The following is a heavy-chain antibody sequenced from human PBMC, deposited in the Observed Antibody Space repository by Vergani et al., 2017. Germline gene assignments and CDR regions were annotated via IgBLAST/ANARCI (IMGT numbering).Heavy chain of an antibody. CDR3: ARDGPDIVVVPAASRYYYYMDV. V-gene: IGHV3-33*01. Sequence: QVQLVESGGGVVQPGRSLRLSCAASGFTFSSYGMHWVRQAPGKGLEWVAVIWYDGSNKYYADSVKGRFTISRDNSKNTLYLQMNSLRAEDTAVYYCARDGPDIVVVPAASRYYYYMDVWGKGP. CDR2: IWYDGSNK. CDR1: GFTFSSYG. D-gene: IGHD2-2*01. J-gene: IGHJ6*03.